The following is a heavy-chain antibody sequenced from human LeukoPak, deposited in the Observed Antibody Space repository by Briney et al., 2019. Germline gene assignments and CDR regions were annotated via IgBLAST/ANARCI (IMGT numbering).Heavy chain of an antibody. J-gene: IGHJ5*02. D-gene: IGHD6-13*01. CDR3: ASPQWRGFIAAVVFDH. Sequence: ASVKVSCKASGYTFTGYYMHWVRQAPGQGLEWMGRINPNSGGTNYAQKFQGRVTMTRDTSISTAYMELSRLRSDATAVYYCASPQWRGFIAAVVFDHWGQGTLVTVSS. CDR1: GYTFTGYY. V-gene: IGHV1-2*06. CDR2: INPNSGGT.